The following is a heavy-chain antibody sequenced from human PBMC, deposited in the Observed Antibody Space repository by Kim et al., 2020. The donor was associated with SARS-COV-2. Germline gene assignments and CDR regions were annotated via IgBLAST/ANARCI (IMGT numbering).Heavy chain of an antibody. CDR3: ARGRLNTMVRGVKGDFDY. D-gene: IGHD3-10*01. J-gene: IGHJ4*02. V-gene: IGHV4-34*01. Sequence: SETLSLTCAVYGGSFSGYYWSWIRQPPGKGLEWIGEINHSGSTNYNPSLKSRVTISVDTSKNQFSLKLSSVTAADTAVYYCARGRLNTMVRGVKGDFDYWGQGTLVTVSS. CDR1: GGSFSGYY. CDR2: INHSGST.